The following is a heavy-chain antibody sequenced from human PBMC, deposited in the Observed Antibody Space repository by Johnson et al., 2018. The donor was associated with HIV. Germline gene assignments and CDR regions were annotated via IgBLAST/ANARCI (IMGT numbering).Heavy chain of an antibody. Sequence: VQLVESGGGVVQPGRSLRLSCAASGFTFSSYGMHWVRQAPGKGLEWVAVISYDGSDKDYADSVKGRFTISRDSSKNTLYLQMNSLRAEDTVVYYCARLIVGAPGAFDIWGPGTMVTVSS. CDR1: GFTFSSYG. J-gene: IGHJ3*02. CDR2: ISYDGSDK. D-gene: IGHD1-26*01. V-gene: IGHV3-30*03. CDR3: ARLIVGAPGAFDI.